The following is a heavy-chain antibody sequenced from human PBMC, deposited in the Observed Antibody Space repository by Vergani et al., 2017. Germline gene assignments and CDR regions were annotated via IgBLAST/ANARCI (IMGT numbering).Heavy chain of an antibody. J-gene: IGHJ3*02. D-gene: IGHD3-16*01. CDR3: AKEYYDYIGDAFYI. Sequence: EVQLVESGGGLVQPGRSLRLSCAASGFTFDDYAMHWVRQAPGKGLEWVSGISWNSGSIGYADSVKGRFTISRDNAKNSLYLQMNSLRAEDTALYYCAKEYYDYIGDAFYIWGQGTMVTVSS. V-gene: IGHV3-9*01. CDR2: ISWNSGSI. CDR1: GFTFDDYA.